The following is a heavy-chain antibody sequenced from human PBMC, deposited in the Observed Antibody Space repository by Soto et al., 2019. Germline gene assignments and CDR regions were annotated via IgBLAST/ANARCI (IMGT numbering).Heavy chain of an antibody. V-gene: IGHV3-30*04. Sequence: VQLVESGGGVVQPGRSLRLSCAASGFTFSDYAMHWVRQAPGKGLEWVAVVSHDGRNTHYADSVKGRFTISRDSYKKTGYLETPSLRAEETAVCYFAMGGRQWLVTSDFNYWGHGALVTVS. CDR2: VSHDGRNT. CDR3: AMGGRQWLVTSDFNY. CDR1: GFTFSDYA. D-gene: IGHD6-19*01. J-gene: IGHJ4*01.